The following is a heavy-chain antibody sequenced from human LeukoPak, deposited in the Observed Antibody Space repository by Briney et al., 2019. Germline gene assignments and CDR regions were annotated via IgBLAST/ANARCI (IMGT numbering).Heavy chain of an antibody. Sequence: ASVKVSCKASGGTFSSYAISWVRQAPGQGLEWMGGIIPIFGTANYAQKFQGRVTITADESTSTAYMELSSLRSEDTAVYYCARGRDGYNSYWFDPWGQGTLVTVSS. J-gene: IGHJ5*02. V-gene: IGHV1-69*13. D-gene: IGHD5-24*01. CDR3: ARGRDGYNSYWFDP. CDR2: IIPIFGTA. CDR1: GGTFSSYA.